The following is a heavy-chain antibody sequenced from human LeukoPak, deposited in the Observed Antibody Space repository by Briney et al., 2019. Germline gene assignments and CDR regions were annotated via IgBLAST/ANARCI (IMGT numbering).Heavy chain of an antibody. CDR1: GGSISSYY. CDR2: INHSGST. Sequence: SETLSLTCTVSGGSISSYYWSWIRQPPGKGLEWIGEINHSGSTNYNPSLKSRVTISVDTSKNQFSLKLSSVTAADTAVYYCARGELAAAVSYDYWGQGTLVTVSS. CDR3: ARGELAAAVSYDY. J-gene: IGHJ4*02. D-gene: IGHD6-13*01. V-gene: IGHV4-34*01.